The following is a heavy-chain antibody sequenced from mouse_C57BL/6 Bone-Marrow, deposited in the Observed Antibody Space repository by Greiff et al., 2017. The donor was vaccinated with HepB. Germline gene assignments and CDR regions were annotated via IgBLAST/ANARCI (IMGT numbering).Heavy chain of an antibody. CDR1: GFTFSDYY. CDR2: INYDGSST. V-gene: IGHV5-16*01. CDR3: AREGPGFAY. Sequence: VQLKESEGGLVQPGRSMKLSCTASGFTFSDYYMAWVRQVPEKGLEWVANINYDGSSTYYLDSLKSRFIISRDNAKNILYLQMSSLKSEDTATYYCAREGPGFAYWGQGTLVTVSA. J-gene: IGHJ3*01. D-gene: IGHD3-3*01.